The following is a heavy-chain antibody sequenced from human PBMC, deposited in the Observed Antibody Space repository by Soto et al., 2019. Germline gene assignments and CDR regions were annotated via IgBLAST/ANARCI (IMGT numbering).Heavy chain of an antibody. J-gene: IGHJ6*03. Sequence: SETLSLTCTVSGGSISSYYWSWIRQPPGKGLEWIGYIYYSGSTNYNPSLKSRVTISVDTSKNQFSLKLSSVTAADTAVYYCARVGSGYDENYYYYYYMDVWGKGTTVTVSS. V-gene: IGHV4-59*01. CDR2: IYYSGST. D-gene: IGHD5-12*01. CDR1: GGSISSYY. CDR3: ARVGSGYDENYYYYYYMDV.